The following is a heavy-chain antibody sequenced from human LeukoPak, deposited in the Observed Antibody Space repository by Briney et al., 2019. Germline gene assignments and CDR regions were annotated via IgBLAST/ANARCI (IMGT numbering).Heavy chain of an antibody. CDR3: ARQLPDCSSTSCYDLSDH. V-gene: IGHV4-39*01. CDR2: FYYGGDT. D-gene: IGHD2-2*01. Sequence: SETLSLTCTVSGGSISSYYWSWIRQPPGKGLEWIGSFYYGGDTYYNPSLKSRVTISVDTSRDLVSLKLNSVTAADTAIYYCARQLPDCSSTSCYDLSDHWGQGTLVTVSS. J-gene: IGHJ4*02. CDR1: GGSISSYY.